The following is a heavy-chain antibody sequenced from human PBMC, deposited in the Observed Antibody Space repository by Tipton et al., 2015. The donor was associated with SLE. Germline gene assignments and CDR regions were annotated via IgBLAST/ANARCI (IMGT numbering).Heavy chain of an antibody. D-gene: IGHD4-17*01. CDR1: GYSISSDYY. V-gene: IGHV4-38-2*02. J-gene: IGHJ4*02. CDR2: VYYTGST. CDR3: AGGGDYGDNGFGY. Sequence: TLSLTCTVSGYSISSDYYWGWIRQPPGKGLEWIGLVYYTGSTNYNPSLKSRVTMSVDTSKSQFSLKLSSVTAADTAVYFCAGGGDYGDNGFGYWGQGTLVTVSP.